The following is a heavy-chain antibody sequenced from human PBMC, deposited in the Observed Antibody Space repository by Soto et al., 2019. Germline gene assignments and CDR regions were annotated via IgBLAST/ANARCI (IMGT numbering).Heavy chain of an antibody. Sequence: QVQLVQSGAEVKKPGSSVKISCQAFGGSFSDYAISWVRQAPGQGLEWMGGIIPIFGTPNYAQKFQDRVTFTAHESTNTADMELSRLTSEDTAVYYCARDRAPRGWSYLDLWGQGTQVTVSS. D-gene: IGHD2-15*01. J-gene: IGHJ4*02. V-gene: IGHV1-69*01. CDR3: ARDRAPRGWSYLDL. CDR1: GGSFSDYA. CDR2: IIPIFGTP.